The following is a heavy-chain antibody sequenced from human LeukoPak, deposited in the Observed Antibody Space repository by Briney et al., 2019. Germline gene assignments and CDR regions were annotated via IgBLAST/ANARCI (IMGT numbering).Heavy chain of an antibody. CDR2: ISGSGGST. CDR3: APYSSSGVMAGEYFQH. Sequence: GGSLRLSCAASGFTFSSYAMSWVRQAPGKGLEWVSAISGSGGSTYYADSVKGRFTISRDNSKNTLYVQMNSLRAEDTAVYYCAPYSSSGVMAGEYFQHWGQGTLVTVSS. D-gene: IGHD2-21*01. CDR1: GFTFSSYA. V-gene: IGHV3-23*01. J-gene: IGHJ1*01.